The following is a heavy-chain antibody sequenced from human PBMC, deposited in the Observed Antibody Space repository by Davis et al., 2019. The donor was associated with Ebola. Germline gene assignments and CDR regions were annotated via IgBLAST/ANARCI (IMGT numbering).Heavy chain of an antibody. V-gene: IGHV4-59*12. CDR1: GGSISSYY. Sequence: PSETLSLTCTVSGGSISSYYWSWIRQPPGKGLEWIGYIYYSGSTNYNPSLKSRVTISVDTSKNQFSLKLSSVTAADTAVYYCARENTAMVRGLDYWGQGTLVTVSS. CDR2: IYYSGST. CDR3: ARENTAMVRGLDY. J-gene: IGHJ4*02. D-gene: IGHD5-18*01.